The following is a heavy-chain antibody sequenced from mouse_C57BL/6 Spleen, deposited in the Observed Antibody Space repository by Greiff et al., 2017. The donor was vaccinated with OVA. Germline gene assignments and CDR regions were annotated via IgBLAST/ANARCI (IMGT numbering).Heavy chain of an antibody. Sequence: EVKLVESGGGLVKPGGSLKLSCAASGFTFSDYGMHWVRQAPEKGLEWVAYISSGSSTIYYAATVKGRFTISRDNAKNTLFLQMTSMRSEDTAMYYCAITHPYCYAMDDWGQGTSVTVSS. J-gene: IGHJ4*01. CDR2: ISSGSSTI. V-gene: IGHV5-17*01. CDR3: AITHPYCYAMDD. CDR1: GFTFSDYG.